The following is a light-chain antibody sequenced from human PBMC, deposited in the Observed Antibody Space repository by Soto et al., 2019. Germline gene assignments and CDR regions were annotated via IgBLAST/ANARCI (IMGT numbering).Light chain of an antibody. Sequence: QSALTQPPSVSGAPGQRVTISCTGSSSNIGAGYDVHWYQQLPGTALKLLIYGNNNRPSGVPDRFSGSKSGTSASLAITGLQVEDEADYYCQSYDSSLSGSVFGGGTKLTVL. CDR3: QSYDSSLSGSV. J-gene: IGLJ2*01. V-gene: IGLV1-40*01. CDR2: GNN. CDR1: SSNIGAGYD.